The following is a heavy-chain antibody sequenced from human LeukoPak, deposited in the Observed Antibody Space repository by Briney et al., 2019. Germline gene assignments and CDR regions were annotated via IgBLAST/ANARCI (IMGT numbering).Heavy chain of an antibody. CDR1: GGSNSSGGYS. CDR3: ARQVVPAAISGMDV. Sequence: SETLSLTCAVSGGSNSSGGYSWSWIRQPPGKGLEWIGYIYHSGSTYYNPSLKSRVTISVDRSKNQFSLKLSSVTAADTAVYYCARQVVPAAISGMDVWGKGTTVTVSS. CDR2: IYHSGST. J-gene: IGHJ6*04. D-gene: IGHD2-2*01. V-gene: IGHV4-30-2*01.